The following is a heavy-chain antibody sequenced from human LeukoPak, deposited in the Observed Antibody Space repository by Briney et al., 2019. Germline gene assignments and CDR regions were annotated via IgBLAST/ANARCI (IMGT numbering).Heavy chain of an antibody. CDR2: ISYNGGT. D-gene: IGHD5-24*01. J-gene: IGHJ4*02. CDR1: GGSISSVSYY. V-gene: IGHV4-39*01. CDR3: ARTEMATSGYYFDY. Sequence: SETLSLTCTVSGGSISSVSYYWGWIRQPPGKGLEWIGSISYNGGTYYNPSLKSRVTIFVDTSKNQFFLKLSSVTAADTAVYYCARTEMATSGYYFDYWGQGTLVTVSS.